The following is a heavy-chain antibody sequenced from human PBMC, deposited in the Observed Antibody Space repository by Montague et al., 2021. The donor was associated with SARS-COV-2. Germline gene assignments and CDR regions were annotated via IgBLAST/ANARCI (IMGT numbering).Heavy chain of an antibody. Sequence: SLRLSCAASGFTFSRYSMNWVRQAPGKGLEWVSYISSSSYTIYYADSVKGRFTISRDNAKNSLYLQMNSLRAEDTAVYYCVRDSGKLPGGAWQALEFWGQGILVTVSS. J-gene: IGHJ4*02. V-gene: IGHV3-48*01. CDR2: ISSSSYTI. D-gene: IGHD3-10*01. CDR3: VRDSGKLPGGAWQALEF. CDR1: GFTFSRYS.